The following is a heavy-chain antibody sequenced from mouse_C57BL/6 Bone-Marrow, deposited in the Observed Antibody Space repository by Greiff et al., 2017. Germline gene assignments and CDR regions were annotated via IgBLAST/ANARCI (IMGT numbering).Heavy chain of an antibody. J-gene: IGHJ2*01. D-gene: IGHD2-10*01. Sequence: DVMLVESGGDLVKPGGSLKLSCAASGFTFSSYGMSWVRQTPDKRLEWVATISSGGRYTYYPDSVKGRFTISRDNDKNSLYLQMSSLKSEDTAMYYCARHPYRGYFDYWGQGTTLTGSS. CDR2: ISSGGRYT. V-gene: IGHV5-6*02. CDR1: GFTFSSYG. CDR3: ARHPYRGYFDY.